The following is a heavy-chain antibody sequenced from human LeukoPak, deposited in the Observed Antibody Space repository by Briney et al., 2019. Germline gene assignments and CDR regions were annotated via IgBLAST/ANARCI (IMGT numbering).Heavy chain of an antibody. D-gene: IGHD3-22*01. J-gene: IGHJ4*02. CDR2: IYTDDSTT. CDR1: GFTFSNYW. Sequence: GVSLRLSCAASGFTFSNYWMHWVRQAPGKGLVWVSQIYTDDSTTTYADSVQGRLTISRDNAKNTLYLQMNSLRAEDTAVYFCARASDSSGWFDYWGQGNLVTV. CDR3: ARASDSSGWFDY. V-gene: IGHV3-74*03.